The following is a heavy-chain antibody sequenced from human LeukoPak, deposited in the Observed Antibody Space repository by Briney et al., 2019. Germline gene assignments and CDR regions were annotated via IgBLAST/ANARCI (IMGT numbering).Heavy chain of an antibody. CDR3: AKPNSTMVRGGYYFDY. CDR1: GFTFGDYA. D-gene: IGHD3-10*01. V-gene: IGHV3-23*01. Sequence: GGSLRLSCTPSGFTFGDYAMSWVRQAPGKGLEWVSAISGSGGSTYYADSVKGRFTISRDNSKNTLYLQMNSLRAEDTAVYYCAKPNSTMVRGGYYFDYWGQGTLVTVSS. CDR2: ISGSGGST. J-gene: IGHJ4*02.